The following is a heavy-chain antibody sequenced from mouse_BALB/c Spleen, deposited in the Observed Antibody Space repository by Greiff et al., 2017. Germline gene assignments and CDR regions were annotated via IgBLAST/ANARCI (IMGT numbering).Heavy chain of an antibody. Sequence: VQLQQSGAELVRPGTSVKVSCKASGYAFTNYLIEWVKQRPGQGLEWIGVINPGSGGTNYNEKFKGKATLTADKSSSTAYMQLSSLTSENSAVYFCARSGGSYWEFAYWGQGTLVTVSA. D-gene: IGHD1-1*02. J-gene: IGHJ3*01. CDR1: GYAFTNYL. CDR2: INPGSGGT. CDR3: ARSGGSYWEFAY. V-gene: IGHV1-54*01.